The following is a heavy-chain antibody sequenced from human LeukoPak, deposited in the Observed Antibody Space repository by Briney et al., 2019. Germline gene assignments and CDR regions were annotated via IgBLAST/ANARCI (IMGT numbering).Heavy chain of an antibody. J-gene: IGHJ3*02. CDR3: AREEPSNAFDI. V-gene: IGHV3-33*01. CDR1: GFTFSSYG. Sequence: PGGSLRLSCAASGFTFSSYGMHWVRQAPGKGLEWVAVIWYDGSNKYYADSVKGRFTISRDNSKNTLYLQMNSLRAEDTAVYYCAREEPSNAFDIWGQGTMVTVSS. CDR2: IWYDGSNK. D-gene: IGHD1-14*01.